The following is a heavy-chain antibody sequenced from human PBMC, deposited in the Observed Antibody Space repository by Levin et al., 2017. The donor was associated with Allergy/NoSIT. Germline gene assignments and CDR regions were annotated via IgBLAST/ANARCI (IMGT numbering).Heavy chain of an antibody. V-gene: IGHV1-8*01. D-gene: IGHD6-19*01. CDR1: GYTFTSYD. J-gene: IGHJ6*02. CDR3: ARDSQWLVNLVGGYDYNGMDV. Sequence: PEASVKVSCKASGYTFTSYDINWVRQATGQGLEWMGWMNPNSGDTGSAPKFQGRVTMTRNTSISTAYMELSSLRSEDTAVYYCARDSQWLVNLVGGYDYNGMDVWGQGTTVTVSS. CDR2: MNPNSGDT.